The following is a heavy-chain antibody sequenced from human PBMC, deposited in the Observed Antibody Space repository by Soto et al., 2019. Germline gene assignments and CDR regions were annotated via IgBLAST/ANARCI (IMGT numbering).Heavy chain of an antibody. CDR1: VNSVYPHL. D-gene: IGHD3-10*01. CDR2: IYRSGTT. J-gene: IGHJ2*01. Sequence: GASSVMRTLAVNSVYPHLWGWIRQPPGKGLEWIGHIYRSGTTRYNPSVESRVTISVDTSKNQFSLELSSVTAADTAVYYCATVQVFIKYF. CDR3: ATVQVFIKYF. V-gene: IGHV4-59*02.